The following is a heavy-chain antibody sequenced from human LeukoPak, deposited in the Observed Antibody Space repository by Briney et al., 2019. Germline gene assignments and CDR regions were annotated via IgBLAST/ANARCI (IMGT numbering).Heavy chain of an antibody. CDR3: ASQTREQQLVHSGNYYFDY. J-gene: IGHJ4*02. CDR2: XXXXFGTA. V-gene: IGHV1-69*06. D-gene: IGHD6-13*01. CDR1: GGTFSSYA. Sequence: SVKVSCKASGGTFSSYAISWVRQAPGQGLEXXXXXXXXFGTANYAQKFQGRVTITADKSTSTAYMELSNLRSEDTAVYYCASQTREQQLVHSGNYYFDYWGQGTLVTVSS.